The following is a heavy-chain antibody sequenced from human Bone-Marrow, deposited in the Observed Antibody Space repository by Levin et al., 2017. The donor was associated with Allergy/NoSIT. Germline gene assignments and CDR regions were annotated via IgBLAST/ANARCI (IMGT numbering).Heavy chain of an antibody. Sequence: GESLKISCAASGFTFRSYVMSWVRQAPGKGLEWVSAISGNGGSTYYADSVKGRFTISRDNSRNTVSLQMNSLRAEDTAVYFCTIRPQAAVCSGRYDGFENWGQGTRVSVSS. CDR2: ISGNGGST. D-gene: IGHD6-19*01. J-gene: IGHJ4*02. V-gene: IGHV3-23*01. CDR1: GFTFRSYV. CDR3: TIRPQAAVCSGRYDGFEN.